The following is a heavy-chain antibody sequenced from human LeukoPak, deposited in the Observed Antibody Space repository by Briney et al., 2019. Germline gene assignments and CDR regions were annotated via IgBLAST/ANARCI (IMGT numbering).Heavy chain of an antibody. V-gene: IGHV3-15*01. CDR2: IKRKSDGGTT. CDR1: GFTFSNAW. J-gene: IGHJ4*02. CDR3: TSTLGY. Sequence: GGSLRLSCAASGFTFSNAWLTWVRQAPGKGLEWVGRIKRKSDGGTTEYAAPVQGRFTISRDDSKSTLYLQMNGLKTEDTGVYYCTSTLGYWGQGTLVTVSS. D-gene: IGHD7-27*01.